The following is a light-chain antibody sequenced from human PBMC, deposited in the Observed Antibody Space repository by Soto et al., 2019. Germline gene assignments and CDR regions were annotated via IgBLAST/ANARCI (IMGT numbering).Light chain of an antibody. CDR3: QQTYSVPLT. CDR1: QTVASF. CDR2: TAF. V-gene: IGKV1-39*01. Sequence: DIQMTQSPSSLSATVGDRVSITCRASQTVASFLNWYQQKPGKAPEVLFYTAFNLKAGVPSRFSGSGSGTDFTLTISDLQPEDFATYYCQQTYSVPLTFGGGTRVEMK. J-gene: IGKJ4*01.